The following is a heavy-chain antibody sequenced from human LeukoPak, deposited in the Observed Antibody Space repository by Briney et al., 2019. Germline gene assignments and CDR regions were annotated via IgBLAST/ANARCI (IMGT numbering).Heavy chain of an antibody. V-gene: IGHV3-53*01. D-gene: IGHD3-3*01. Sequence: HSGGSLRLSCAASGFTVSSNYMSWVRQAPGKGLEWVSIIYSGGITYYADSVKGRFTISKDNSKNTLYLQMNSLRAEDTAVYYCAKVWGSVGVVIIDPDYYFDYWGQGTLVTVSS. CDR3: AKVWGSVGVVIIDPDYYFDY. CDR2: IYSGGIT. CDR1: GFTVSSNY. J-gene: IGHJ4*02.